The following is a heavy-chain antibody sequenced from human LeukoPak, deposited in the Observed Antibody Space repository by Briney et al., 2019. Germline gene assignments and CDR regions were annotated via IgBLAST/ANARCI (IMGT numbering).Heavy chain of an antibody. CDR1: GFTFSRHG. D-gene: IGHD3-3*01. V-gene: IGHV3-30*03. CDR2: ISNDGSRK. Sequence: GGSLRPSCAPSGFTFSRHGMRWVRQAPGKGLEWVAIISNDGSRKYYAHSVEGRFTISRDNSKNTLYLQMDSLRAEDTAVYYCARDRAWNYFDYWGQGTLVTVSS. CDR3: ARDRAWNYFDY. J-gene: IGHJ4*02.